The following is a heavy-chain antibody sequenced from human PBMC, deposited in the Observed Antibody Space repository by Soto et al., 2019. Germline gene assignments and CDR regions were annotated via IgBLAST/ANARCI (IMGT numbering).Heavy chain of an antibody. CDR2: TYHSGST. Sequence: SETLSLTCAVSGYSISSGYYWGWIRQPPGKGLEWIGSTYHSGSTYQNPSLKSRVTISVDTSKNQFSLKLSSVTAADTAVYYSARDGGSYDNWFDPWGQGTLVAVSS. J-gene: IGHJ5*02. CDR3: ARDGGSYDNWFDP. V-gene: IGHV4-38-2*02. D-gene: IGHD1-26*01. CDR1: GYSISSGYY.